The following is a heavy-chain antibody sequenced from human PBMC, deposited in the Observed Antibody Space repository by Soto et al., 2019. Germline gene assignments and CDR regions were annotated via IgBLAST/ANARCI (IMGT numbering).Heavy chain of an antibody. CDR2: IWYDGSNK. J-gene: IGHJ4*02. Sequence: QVQLVESGGGVVQPGRSLRLSCAASGFTFSSYGMHWVRQAPGKGLEWVAVIWYDGSNKYYADSVKGRFTISRDNSKNTLYLQMNSLRAEDTAVYYCASQDFSSGWYGYFDYWGQGTLVTVSS. D-gene: IGHD6-19*01. V-gene: IGHV3-33*01. CDR1: GFTFSSYG. CDR3: ASQDFSSGWYGYFDY.